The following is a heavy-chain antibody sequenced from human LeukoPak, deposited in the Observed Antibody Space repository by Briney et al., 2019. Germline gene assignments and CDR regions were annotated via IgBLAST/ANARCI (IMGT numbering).Heavy chain of an antibody. J-gene: IGHJ4*02. D-gene: IGHD5-18*01. CDR3: ASGYSYGFDS. V-gene: IGHV4-59*01. CDR2: IYYSGST. CDR1: GGSISSYY. Sequence: SETLSLTCTASGGSISSYYWSWIRQPPGKGLEWIGYIYYSGSTNYNPSLKSRVTISVDTSKTQFSLRLSSVTAADTAVYYCASGYSYGFDSWGQGTLVTVSS.